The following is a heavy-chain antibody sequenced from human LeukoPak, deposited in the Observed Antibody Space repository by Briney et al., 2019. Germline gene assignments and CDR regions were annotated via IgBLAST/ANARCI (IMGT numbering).Heavy chain of an antibody. D-gene: IGHD1-26*01. J-gene: IGHJ4*02. Sequence: SETLSLTCAVYGGSFSGCYWSWIRQPPGKGLEWIGEINHSGSTNYNPSLKSRVTISVDTSKNQFSLKLSSVTAADTAVYYCARGRRGEGATNYFDYWGQGTLVTVSS. V-gene: IGHV4-34*01. CDR3: ARGRRGEGATNYFDY. CDR1: GGSFSGCY. CDR2: INHSGST.